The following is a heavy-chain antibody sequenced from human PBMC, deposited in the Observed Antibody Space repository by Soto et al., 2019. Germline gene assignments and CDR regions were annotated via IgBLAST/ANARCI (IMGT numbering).Heavy chain of an antibody. J-gene: IGHJ4*02. CDR2: IIQSGET. CDR3: ATDRQTDSRWPFDH. V-gene: IGHV3-23*01. D-gene: IGHD3-16*02. Sequence: EVLLLESGGGLVQSGGSLRLTCAASGFTFSTYTMSWVRQAPGEGLEWVSGIIQSGETFYADSVKGRFTITRDDSTNMLLQQQHSLRTDDKAVFYYATDRQTDSRWPFDHWGQGTLVTVSS. CDR1: GFTFSTYT.